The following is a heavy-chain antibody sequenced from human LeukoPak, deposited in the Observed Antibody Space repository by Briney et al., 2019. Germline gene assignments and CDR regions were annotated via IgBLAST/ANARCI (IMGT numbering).Heavy chain of an antibody. V-gene: IGHV1-18*01. Sequence: ASVKVSCKASGYTFISYGISWVRQAPGHGPEWMGWVSAYNGNTSYVQKFQGRVTMTTDTSTRTVYMELRSLRSDDTAVYYCARDLSYGSGIRNFDYWGQGTLVIVSS. J-gene: IGHJ4*02. D-gene: IGHD3-10*01. CDR2: VSAYNGNT. CDR1: GYTFISYG. CDR3: ARDLSYGSGIRNFDY.